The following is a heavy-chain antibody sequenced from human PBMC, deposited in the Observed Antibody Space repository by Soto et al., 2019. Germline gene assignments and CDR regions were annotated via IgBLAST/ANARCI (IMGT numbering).Heavy chain of an antibody. CDR3: AKSRWIAARSCYFDY. CDR2: ISWNSGSI. CDR1: GFTFDDYA. V-gene: IGHV3-9*01. D-gene: IGHD6-6*01. J-gene: IGHJ4*02. Sequence: EVQLVESGGGLVQPGRSLRLSCAASGFTFDDYAMHWVRQAPGKGLEWVSGISWNSGSIGYADSVKGRFTISRDNAKNSLYLQMNSLRAEDTALYYCAKSRWIAARSCYFDYWGQGTLVTVSS.